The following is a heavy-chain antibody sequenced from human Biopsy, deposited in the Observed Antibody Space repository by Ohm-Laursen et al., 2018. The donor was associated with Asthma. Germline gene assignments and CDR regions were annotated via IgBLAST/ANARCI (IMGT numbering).Heavy chain of an antibody. CDR1: GFRFSNFA. CDR2: ISKDASTQ. CDR3: VRDGTDDAFDI. J-gene: IGHJ3*02. Sequence: SLRLSCAASGFRFSNFAIHWLRQATGKGLEWVAGISKDASTQDYADSVKGRFTMARDNSKNTLDLQMNSLREEDTAVYYCVRDGTDDAFDIWGQGTVVSVSA. D-gene: IGHD1-1*01. V-gene: IGHV3-30*01.